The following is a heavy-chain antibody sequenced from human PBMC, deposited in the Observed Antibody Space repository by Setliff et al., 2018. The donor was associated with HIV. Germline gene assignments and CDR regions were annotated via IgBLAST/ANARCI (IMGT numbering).Heavy chain of an antibody. V-gene: IGHV4-34*12. Sequence: KASETLSLACAVYGGSFSNYYWSWIRQPPGKGLEWIGEIIPSGSTNYNPSLKSRVTMSIDTPKSQFSLKLSSVTAADTAVYYCVRQADCGGDCVLGYWGQGTLVTVSS. CDR1: GGSFSNYY. CDR3: VRQADCGGDCVLGY. J-gene: IGHJ4*02. D-gene: IGHD2-21*02. CDR2: IIPSGST.